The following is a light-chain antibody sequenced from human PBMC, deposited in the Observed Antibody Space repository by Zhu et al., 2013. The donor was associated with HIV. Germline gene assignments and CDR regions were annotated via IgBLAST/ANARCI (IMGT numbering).Light chain of an antibody. Sequence: DIQMTQSPSTLSASVGDRVTITCRASQSISSWLAWYQQKPGKAPKLLIYKASSLESGVPSRFSGSGSGTEFTLTISSLQPDDFATYYCQQYNSYQYSFGQGTKAGDQT. V-gene: IGKV1-5*03. CDR3: QQYNSYQYS. CDR2: KAS. CDR1: QSISSW. J-gene: IGKJ2*03.